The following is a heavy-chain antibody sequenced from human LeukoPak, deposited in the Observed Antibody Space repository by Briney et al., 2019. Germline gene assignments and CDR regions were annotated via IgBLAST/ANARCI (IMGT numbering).Heavy chain of an antibody. V-gene: IGHV4-59*08. D-gene: IGHD6-19*01. CDR2: IYYSGST. J-gene: IGHJ4*02. Sequence: SETLSLTCTVSGGPISSYYWSWIRQPPGKGLEWIGYIYYSGSTNYNPSLKSRVTISVDTSKNQFSLKLSSVTAADTAVYYCATEPYSSGWYYFDYWGQGTLVTVSS. CDR1: GGPISSYY. CDR3: ATEPYSSGWYYFDY.